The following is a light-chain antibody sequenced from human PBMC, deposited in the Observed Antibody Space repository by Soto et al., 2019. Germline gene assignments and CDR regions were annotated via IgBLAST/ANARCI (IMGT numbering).Light chain of an antibody. CDR2: DVS. V-gene: IGLV2-11*01. CDR1: SRDVGAYNY. Sequence: QSVLTQPRSVSGSPGQSVTISCTGTSRDVGAYNYVSWYQQHPGKAPKLIIYDVSKWPSGVPDRFSGSKSGNTASLTISGLQAEDEADYYCCSSAGSSTVIFGGGPKLTVL. J-gene: IGLJ2*01. CDR3: CSSAGSSTVI.